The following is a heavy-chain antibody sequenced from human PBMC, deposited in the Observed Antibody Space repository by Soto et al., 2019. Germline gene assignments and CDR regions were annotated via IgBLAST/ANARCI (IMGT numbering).Heavy chain of an antibody. CDR1: GVTFRSYS. D-gene: IGHD4-17*01. CDR3: AREGDDYGDYKRAFDI. CDR2: ISTTSSYI. J-gene: IGHJ3*02. V-gene: IGHV3-21*01. Sequence: EVQLVESGGGLVKPGGSLRLSCEASGVTFRSYSMNWVRQAPGKGLEWVSSISTTSSYIYYGDSVKGRFTISRDNAKNSLFLQMNSLRAEDTAIYYCAREGDDYGDYKRAFDIWGQGTTVTVSS.